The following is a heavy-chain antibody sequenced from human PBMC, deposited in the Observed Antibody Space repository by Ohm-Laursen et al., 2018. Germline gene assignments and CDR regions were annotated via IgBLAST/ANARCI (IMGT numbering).Heavy chain of an antibody. CDR3: ARRVRSGYYLGY. Sequence: SETLSLTCAVYDGSLSSYYWSWIRQPPGKGLEWIGEINHSGSTNYNPSLKSRVTISVDTSKNQFSLKLSSVTAADTAVYYCARRVRSGYYLGYWGQGTLVTVSS. V-gene: IGHV4-34*01. CDR2: INHSGST. J-gene: IGHJ4*02. CDR1: DGSLSSYY. D-gene: IGHD3-22*01.